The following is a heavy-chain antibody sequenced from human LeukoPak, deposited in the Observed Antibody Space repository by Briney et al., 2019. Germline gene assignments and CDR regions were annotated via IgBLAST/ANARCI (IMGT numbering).Heavy chain of an antibody. CDR2: TSSSDPGT. J-gene: IGHJ4*02. Sequence: GGCLRLSCAACGVPLYSYAMSGVRQASGKGLEWVSATSSSDPGTYYADSVRGRFTISRDNSKNTLYLQLNSLRVEDAGVYYCARAPVTSCRGVYCYPFDYWGQGPLVTAPS. CDR3: ARAPVTSCRGVYCYPFDY. CDR1: GVPLYSYA. D-gene: IGHD2-21*01. V-gene: IGHV3-23*01.